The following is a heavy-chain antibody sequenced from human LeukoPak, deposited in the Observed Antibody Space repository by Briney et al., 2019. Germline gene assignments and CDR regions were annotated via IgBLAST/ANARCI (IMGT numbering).Heavy chain of an antibody. CDR1: GYSISSGYY. J-gene: IGHJ4*02. Sequence: PSETLSLTCTVSGYSISSGYYWGWIRQPPGKGLEWIGSIYHSGSTYYNPSLKSRVTISVDTSKNQFSLKLSSVTAADTAVYYCARDSGGDYYFDYWGQGTLVTVSS. V-gene: IGHV4-38-2*02. D-gene: IGHD2-21*02. CDR2: IYHSGST. CDR3: ARDSGGDYYFDY.